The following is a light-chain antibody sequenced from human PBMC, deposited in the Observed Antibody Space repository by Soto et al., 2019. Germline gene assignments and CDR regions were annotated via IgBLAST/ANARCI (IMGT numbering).Light chain of an antibody. J-gene: IGLJ1*01. V-gene: IGLV1-47*01. CDR3: AAWDDSLSGYYV. CDR2: RNN. Sequence: QSVLTQPPSASGTPGQRVTISCSGSSSNIGSNYVYWYQQLPGTAPKLLIYRNNQRPSGVPDRLSGSKSGTSASLAIRGLRSEDEADYYCAAWDDSLSGYYVFGTGTKVTVL. CDR1: SSNIGSNY.